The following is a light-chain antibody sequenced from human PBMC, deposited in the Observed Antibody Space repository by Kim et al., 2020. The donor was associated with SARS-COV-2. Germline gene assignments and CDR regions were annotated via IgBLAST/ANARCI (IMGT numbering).Light chain of an antibody. CDR1: QSISRW. CDR3: QQYHTFWT. J-gene: IGKJ1*01. Sequence: LSATVGDRVTITCRASQSISRWLAWYQQKPGKAPKVLIYKASNLESGVPSRFSGSGYGTEFTLTISSLQPDDFATYYCQQYHTFWTFGQGTKLEI. CDR2: KAS. V-gene: IGKV1-5*03.